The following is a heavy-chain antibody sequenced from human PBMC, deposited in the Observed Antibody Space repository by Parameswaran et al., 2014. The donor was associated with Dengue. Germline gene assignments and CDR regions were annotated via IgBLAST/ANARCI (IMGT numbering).Heavy chain of an antibody. CDR2: VYYSGNT. CDR1: GGSISSSSYF. CDR3: ARHPLSRNYSGDA. Sequence: SETLSLTCTVSGGSISSSSYFWGWIRQPPGKGLEWIGSVYYSGNTYYNPSLKSRVTISLDTSKNQFSLKLSSVAAADTAVYYCARHPLSRNYSGDAWGQGTLVTVSS. V-gene: IGHV4-39*01. J-gene: IGHJ5*02. D-gene: IGHD1-7*01.